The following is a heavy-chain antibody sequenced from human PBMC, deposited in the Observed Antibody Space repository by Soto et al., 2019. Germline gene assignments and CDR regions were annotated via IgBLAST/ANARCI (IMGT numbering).Heavy chain of an antibody. CDR3: AREGYSSSWSACGALDI. D-gene: IGHD6-13*01. J-gene: IGHJ3*02. CDR2: IYYSGST. CDR1: GDSISSYD. V-gene: IGHV4-59*01. Sequence: PSETLSLTCTVSGDSISSYDWSWFRQRPGKGLEWIGYIYYSGSTNYNPSLNRRVTISVDTSKNRLSLKLSSVTAADTAVYYCAREGYSSSWSACGALDICGQGT.